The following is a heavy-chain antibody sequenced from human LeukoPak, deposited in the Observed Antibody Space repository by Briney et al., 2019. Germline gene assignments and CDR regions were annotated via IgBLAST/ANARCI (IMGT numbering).Heavy chain of an antibody. CDR1: GGSISSSSYY. V-gene: IGHV4-39*07. Sequence: PLYTMSLSCTVSGGSISSSSYYWVWSGQPPGKRLECVGRIYYSGSTYYHPSLKSRVTISVDTSKNQFSLKLSSVTAADTAVYYCARGEQQLVEVEILAFDIWGQGTMVTVSS. CDR3: ARGEQQLVEVEILAFDI. D-gene: IGHD6-13*01. J-gene: IGHJ3*02. CDR2: IYYSGST.